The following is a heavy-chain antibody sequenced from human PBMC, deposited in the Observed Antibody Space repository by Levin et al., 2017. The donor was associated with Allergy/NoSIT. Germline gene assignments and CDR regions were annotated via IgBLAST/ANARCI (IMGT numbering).Heavy chain of an antibody. V-gene: IGHV4-61*01. CDR1: GGSVSSGSYY. D-gene: IGHD3-22*01. J-gene: IGHJ4*02. CDR2: IYYSGST. CDR3: ARTDIDYYDSSGYYPLYYFDY. Sequence: SETLSLTCTVSGGSVSSGSYYWSWIRQPPGTGLEWIGYIYYSGSTNYNPSLKSRVTISVDTSKNQFSLKLSSVTAADTAVYYCARTDIDYYDSSGYYPLYYFDYWGQGTLVTVSS.